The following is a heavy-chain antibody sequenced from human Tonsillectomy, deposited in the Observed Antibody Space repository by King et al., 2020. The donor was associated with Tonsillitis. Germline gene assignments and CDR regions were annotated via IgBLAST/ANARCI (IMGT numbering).Heavy chain of an antibody. D-gene: IGHD2-2*01. V-gene: IGHV3-15*01. CDR2: IKSKTDGGTT. J-gene: IGHJ4*02. CDR1: GFTFSNAW. Sequence: VQLVESGGGLVKPGGSLRLSCAASGFTFSNAWMSWVRQAPGKGLEWVGRIKSKTDGGTTDYAAPVKGRFTISRDDSKNTLYLQMNSLKTEDTAVYYCTILVPEYYFDYWGQGTLVTVSS. CDR3: TILVPEYYFDY.